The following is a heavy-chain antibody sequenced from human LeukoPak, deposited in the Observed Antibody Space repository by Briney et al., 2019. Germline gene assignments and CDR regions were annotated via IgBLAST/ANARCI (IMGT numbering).Heavy chain of an antibody. CDR3: ARNYGDSNWFDP. Sequence: GGSLRLSCATSGFTFSSYNMHWVRQAPGKGLEWVAFIQNDGSNTYYADSVKGRFTISRDNSKNTLYLQMNSLRAEDTAVYYCARNYGDSNWFDPWGQGTLVTVSS. D-gene: IGHD4-17*01. CDR2: IQNDGSNT. V-gene: IGHV3-30*02. CDR1: GFTFSSYN. J-gene: IGHJ5*02.